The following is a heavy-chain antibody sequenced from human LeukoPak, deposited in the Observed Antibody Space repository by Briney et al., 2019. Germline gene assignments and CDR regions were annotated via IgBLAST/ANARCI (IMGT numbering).Heavy chain of an antibody. CDR2: ISYDGSNK. J-gene: IGHJ5*02. Sequence: PGGSLRLSCGASGFTFSSYAMHWVRQAPGQGLEWVAVISYDGSNKYYADSVKGRFTISRDNSKNTPYLQMNSLRAEDTAVYYCARAPNKNWFDPWGQGTLVTVSS. V-gene: IGHV3-30*04. D-gene: IGHD1/OR15-1a*01. CDR3: ARAPNKNWFDP. CDR1: GFTFSSYA.